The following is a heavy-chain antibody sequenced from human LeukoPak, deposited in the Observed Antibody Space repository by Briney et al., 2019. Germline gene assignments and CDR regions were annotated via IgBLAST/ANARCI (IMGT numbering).Heavy chain of an antibody. V-gene: IGHV1-24*01. J-gene: IGHJ4*02. D-gene: IGHD2-21*02. CDR3: ATGELAYCGGDCSRSLPPDY. CDR2: FDPEDGGT. Sequence: ASVTVSCTVSGYTLTELSMHWVRQAPGKGLEWMGGFDPEDGGTIYAQKFQGRVTMTEDTSTDTAYMELSSLRSEDTAVYYCATGELAYCGGDCSRSLPPDYWGQGTLVTVSS. CDR1: GYTLTELS.